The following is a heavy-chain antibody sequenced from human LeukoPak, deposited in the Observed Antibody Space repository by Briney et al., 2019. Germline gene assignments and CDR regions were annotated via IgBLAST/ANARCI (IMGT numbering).Heavy chain of an antibody. V-gene: IGHV4-59*06. CDR2: IYYSGST. CDR1: GGSISSYY. J-gene: IGHJ4*02. D-gene: IGHD6-13*01. CDR3: ARLRAAAVVDY. Sequence: PSETLSLTCTVSGGSISSYYWSWIRQPPGKGLEWIGYIYYSGSTYYNPSLKSRVTISVDTSKNQFSLKLSSVTAADTAVYYCARLRAAAVVDYWGQGTLVTVSS.